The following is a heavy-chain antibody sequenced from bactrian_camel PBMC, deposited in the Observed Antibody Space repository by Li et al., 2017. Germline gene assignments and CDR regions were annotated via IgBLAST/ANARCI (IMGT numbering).Heavy chain of an antibody. CDR2: IYSDGSNI. V-gene: IGHV3S7*01. CDR1: GFTFDEYA. Sequence: HVQLVESGGGLVEPGGSPRLSCAASGFTFDEYAMGWVRQAPGKGLEWVSSIYSDGSNIYYADSVKGRFTISRDNAKNTLYLQLNSLKSEDTAGYYCVTALQSGGYGQYEYHTLWGQGTQVTVS. CDR3: VTALQSGGYGQYEYHTL. J-gene: IGHJ4*01. D-gene: IGHD3*01.